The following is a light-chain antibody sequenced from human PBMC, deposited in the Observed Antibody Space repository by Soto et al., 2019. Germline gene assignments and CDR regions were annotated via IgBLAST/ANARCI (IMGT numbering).Light chain of an antibody. CDR1: RSDIGAYNF. CDR2: DVS. V-gene: IGLV2-14*01. Sequence: QSALTQPASVSGSPGQSITISCTGTRSDIGAYNFVSWYQQHPGKAPKLMIYDVSIRPSGVSHRFSGSKSGNTASLTISGLQAEDEADYYCSSYGGSSTLVVFGGGTKVTVL. CDR3: SSYGGSSTLVV. J-gene: IGLJ2*01.